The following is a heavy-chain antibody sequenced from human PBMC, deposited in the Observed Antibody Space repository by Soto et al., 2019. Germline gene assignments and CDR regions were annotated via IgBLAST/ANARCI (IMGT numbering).Heavy chain of an antibody. CDR3: ARHVIRPRQLIDY. Sequence: SETLSLTCTVSGGSISSSSYYWGWIRQPPGKGLEWIGSIYYSGSTYYNPSLKSRVTISVDTSKNQFSLKLSSVTAADTAVYYCARHVIRPRQLIDYWGQGTLVTVSS. J-gene: IGHJ4*02. CDR1: GGSISSSSYY. V-gene: IGHV4-39*01. D-gene: IGHD3-10*01. CDR2: IYYSGST.